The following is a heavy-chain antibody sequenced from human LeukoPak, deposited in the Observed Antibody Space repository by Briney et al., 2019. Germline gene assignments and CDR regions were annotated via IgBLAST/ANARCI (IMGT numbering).Heavy chain of an antibody. V-gene: IGHV4-4*07. D-gene: IGHD3-3*01. CDR3: ARYFWSGYYGLAFDI. CDR1: GGSISSYY. CDR2: ICTSGST. Sequence: SETLSLTCTVSGGSISSYYWSWLRQPPGKGLEWIGRICTSGSTNYNPSLKSRVTMSVDTSKNQFSLKLSSVTAADTAVYYCARYFWSGYYGLAFDIWGQGTMVTVSS. J-gene: IGHJ3*02.